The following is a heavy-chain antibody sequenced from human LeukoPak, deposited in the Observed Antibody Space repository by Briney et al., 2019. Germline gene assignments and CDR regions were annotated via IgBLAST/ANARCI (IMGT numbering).Heavy chain of an antibody. V-gene: IGHV3-9*01. Sequence: GGSLRLSCAASGFTFDDYAMHWVRQAPGKGLEWVSGISWNSGSIGYADSVKGRFTISRDNAKNSLYLQMNSLRAEDTAVYYCARNGRYYYDSSGYYKPNDFDYWGQGTLVTVSS. CDR1: GFTFDDYA. CDR2: ISWNSGSI. J-gene: IGHJ4*02. CDR3: ARNGRYYYDSSGYYKPNDFDY. D-gene: IGHD3-22*01.